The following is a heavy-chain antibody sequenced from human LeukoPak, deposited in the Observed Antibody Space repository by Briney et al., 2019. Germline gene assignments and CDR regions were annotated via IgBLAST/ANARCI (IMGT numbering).Heavy chain of an antibody. D-gene: IGHD2-2*01. CDR1: GYTFTSYG. J-gene: IGHJ3*02. CDR3: ARDHSGYQLPEADDAFDI. V-gene: IGHV1-18*04. CDR2: ISAYNGNT. Sequence: ASVKVSCKASGYTFTSYGISWVQQAPGQGLEWMGWISAYNGNTNYAQKLQGRVTMTTDTSTSTAYMELRSLRSDDTAVYYCARDHSGYQLPEADDAFDIWGQGTMVTVSS.